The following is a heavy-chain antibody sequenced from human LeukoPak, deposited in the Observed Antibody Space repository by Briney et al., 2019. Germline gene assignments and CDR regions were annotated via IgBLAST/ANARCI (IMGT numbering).Heavy chain of an antibody. D-gene: IGHD5-24*01. Sequence: GESLKISCKGSGYSFTSDWIGWVRQMPGKGLEWMGIIYPGDSDTRYSPSFQGQVTISADKSISTAYLQWSSLKASDTAIYYCARKGRDGYNYFDYWGQGTLVPVSS. CDR1: GYSFTSDW. J-gene: IGHJ4*02. V-gene: IGHV5-51*01. CDR2: IYPGDSDT. CDR3: ARKGRDGYNYFDY.